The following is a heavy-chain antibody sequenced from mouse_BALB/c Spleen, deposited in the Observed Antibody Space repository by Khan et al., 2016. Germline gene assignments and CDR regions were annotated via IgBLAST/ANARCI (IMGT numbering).Heavy chain of an antibody. D-gene: IGHD3-2*01. CDR2: ILPGSGST. J-gene: IGHJ2*01. CDR3: ARRRQLGLRDYFDY. V-gene: IGHV1-9*01. CDR1: GYTFSSYW. Sequence: QVQLQQSGAELMKPGASVKISCKATGYTFSSYWIEWVKQRPGHGLEWIGEILPGSGSTNYNEKFKGKATFPADTSSNTAYMQLSSLKSQDSAGYYSARRRQLGLRDYFDYWGQGTTLTVSS.